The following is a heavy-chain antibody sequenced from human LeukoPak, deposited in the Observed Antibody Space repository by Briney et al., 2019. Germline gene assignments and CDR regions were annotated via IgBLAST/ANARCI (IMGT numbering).Heavy chain of an antibody. CDR3: ARVAVAGNRYYYYYMDV. D-gene: IGHD6-19*01. Sequence: GGSLRLSCAASGFTFSSYSMNWVRQAPGKGLEWVSSISTSSSYIYYADSVKGRFTISRDNAKNSLYLQMNSLRAEDTGVYYCARVAVAGNRYYYYYMDVWGKGTTVTVS. CDR2: ISTSSSYI. CDR1: GFTFSSYS. J-gene: IGHJ6*03. V-gene: IGHV3-21*01.